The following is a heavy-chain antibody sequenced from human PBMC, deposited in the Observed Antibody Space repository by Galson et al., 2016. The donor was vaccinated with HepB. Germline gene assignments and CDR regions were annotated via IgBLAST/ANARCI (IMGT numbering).Heavy chain of an antibody. V-gene: IGHV3-23*01. CDR3: VQGSTAPAV. CDR1: GFTFSNYG. Sequence: LSLSCAASGFTFSNYGMTWVRQAPGKGLEVVSSISRSGDSTDYADSVKGRFTISRDNSKNTLSLQMNSLTADDTAIYYCVQGSTAPAVWGKGTTVTVSS. D-gene: IGHD1-26*01. CDR2: ISRSGDST. J-gene: IGHJ6*04.